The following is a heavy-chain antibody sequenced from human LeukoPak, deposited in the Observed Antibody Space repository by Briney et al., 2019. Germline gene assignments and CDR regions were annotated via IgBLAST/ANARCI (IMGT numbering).Heavy chain of an antibody. Sequence: PGGSLRLSCAASGFTFNSYGMHWVRQAPGKGLEWVANMKEDGGEINYVDSVKGRFTISRDNARNSLYLQMNSLRVEDTAVYYCARDRGYSTFDYWGQGTLVTVSS. CDR1: GFTFNSYG. CDR3: ARDRGYSTFDY. CDR2: MKEDGGEI. J-gene: IGHJ4*02. V-gene: IGHV3-7*01. D-gene: IGHD4-23*01.